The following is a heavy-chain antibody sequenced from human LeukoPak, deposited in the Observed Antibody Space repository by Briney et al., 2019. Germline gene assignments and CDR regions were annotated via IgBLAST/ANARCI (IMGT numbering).Heavy chain of an antibody. V-gene: IGHV3-30*02. Sequence: AGGSLRLSCAASGFTFSSYGMHWVRQAPGKGLEWVAFIHYDGSNEYNVDSVKGRFTISRDNSKNTLYLQMNSLRAEDTAVHYCVRNAQFDYWGQGTLVTVSS. CDR1: GFTFSSYG. J-gene: IGHJ4*02. CDR2: IHYDGSNE. CDR3: VRNAQFDY.